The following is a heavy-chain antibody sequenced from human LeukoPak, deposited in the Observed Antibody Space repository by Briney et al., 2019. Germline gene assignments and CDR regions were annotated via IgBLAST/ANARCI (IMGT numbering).Heavy chain of an antibody. Sequence: SETLSLTCAVSGRSFNTYYWSWIRQPPGKGLEWIGEINHSGSTNYNPSLKSRVTISVDTSKNQFSLKLSSVTAADTALCYCARGSVRFDYWGQGTLVTVSS. CDR1: GRSFNTYY. CDR2: INHSGST. CDR3: ARGSVRFDY. V-gene: IGHV4-34*01. J-gene: IGHJ4*02.